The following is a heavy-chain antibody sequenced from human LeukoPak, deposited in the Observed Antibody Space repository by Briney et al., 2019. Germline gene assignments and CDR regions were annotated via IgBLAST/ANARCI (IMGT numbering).Heavy chain of an antibody. CDR3: ARVDYDSSGYYKYYFDY. CDR2: IIPIFGTA. CDR1: GGTFSSYA. D-gene: IGHD3-22*01. V-gene: IGHV1-69*05. J-gene: IGHJ4*02. Sequence: SVKVSYKASGGTFSSYAISWVRQAPGQGLEWMGGIIPIFGTANYAQKFQGRVTITTDESTSTAYMELSSLRSEDTAVYYCARVDYDSSGYYKYYFDYWGQGTLVTVSS.